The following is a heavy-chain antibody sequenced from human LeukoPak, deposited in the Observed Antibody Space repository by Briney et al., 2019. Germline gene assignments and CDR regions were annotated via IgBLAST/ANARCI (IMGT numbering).Heavy chain of an antibody. D-gene: IGHD3-10*01. Sequence: SETLSLTCTVSGGSISIYYWNWIRQPAGKGLEWIGRIFTSGITNYDPSLKSRVTMSVDTSKNQFSLNLSSVTAADTAGYYCARESSGNYYNPLGYMDVWGKGTTVTVSS. CDR1: GGSISIYY. V-gene: IGHV4-4*07. CDR3: ARESSGNYYNPLGYMDV. CDR2: IFTSGIT. J-gene: IGHJ6*03.